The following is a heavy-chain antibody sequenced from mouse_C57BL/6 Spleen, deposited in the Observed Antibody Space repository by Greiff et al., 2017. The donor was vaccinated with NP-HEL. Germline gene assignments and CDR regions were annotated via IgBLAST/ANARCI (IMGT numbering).Heavy chain of an antibody. CDR2: ISTGGSYT. V-gene: IGHV5-6*01. D-gene: IGHD1-1*01. Sequence: EVKLVESGGDLVKPGGSLKLSCAASGFTFSSYGMSWVRQTPDQRLEWVATISTGGSYTYYPDSVKGRFTISKDNAKNTRYLQMRSLKSEDTAMYYCARLDYDGSSYYFDYWGQGTTLTVSS. J-gene: IGHJ2*01. CDR1: GFTFSSYG. CDR3: ARLDYDGSSYYFDY.